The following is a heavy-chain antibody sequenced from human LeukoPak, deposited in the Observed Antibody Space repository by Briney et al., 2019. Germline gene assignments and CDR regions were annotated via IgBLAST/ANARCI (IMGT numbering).Heavy chain of an antibody. Sequence: ASVKVSCKASGYTFTSHAMHWVRQAPGQRLEWMGWINAGNGNTKYSQKLQGRVTMTTDTSTSTAYMEVKSLRSDDTAVYYCARVATNFDRYFDYWGQGTLVTVSS. CDR1: GYTFTSHA. V-gene: IGHV1-3*01. CDR2: INAGNGNT. D-gene: IGHD4/OR15-4a*01. CDR3: ARVATNFDRYFDY. J-gene: IGHJ4*02.